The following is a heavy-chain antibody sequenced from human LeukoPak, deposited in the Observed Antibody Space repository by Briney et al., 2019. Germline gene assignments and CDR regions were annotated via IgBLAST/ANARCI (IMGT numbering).Heavy chain of an antibody. V-gene: IGHV3-23*01. CDR1: GFTFNSYA. J-gene: IGHJ4*02. Sequence: GGSLRLSCAASGFTFNSYAMSWVRQAPGKGLEWVSDISGSGGTTNYADSVKGRFTISRDNSKNTLYLQMNSLRAEDTAVYYCARDSPPSRYCSGGSCHTGEGGDYWGQGTLVTVSS. D-gene: IGHD2-15*01. CDR2: ISGSGGTT. CDR3: ARDSPPSRYCSGGSCHTGEGGDY.